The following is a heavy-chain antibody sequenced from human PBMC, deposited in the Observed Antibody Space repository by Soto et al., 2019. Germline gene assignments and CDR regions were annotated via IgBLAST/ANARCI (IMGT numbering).Heavy chain of an antibody. CDR3: ARVTKYSSGIDY. CDR2: IRSSSTYI. J-gene: IGHJ4*02. V-gene: IGHV3-11*05. CDR1: GFTLRDHA. Sequence: QVPLVESGGGLVKPGGSLRLSCADSGFTLRDHAMTWVRQAPGKGLEWVSYIRSSSTYINYADSVKGRFTISRDNAQNSLYLQMNSLRVDDTAVYYCARVTKYSSGIDYWGQGTLVTVSS. D-gene: IGHD6-19*01.